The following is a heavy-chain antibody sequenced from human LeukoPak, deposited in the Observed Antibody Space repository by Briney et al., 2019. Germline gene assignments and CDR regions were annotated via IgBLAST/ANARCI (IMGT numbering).Heavy chain of an antibody. Sequence: SETLSLTCTVSGGSISSYYWIWIRQPPGKGLVWFGFIYYSGSTYYNPSLKSRVTISVDTSKNQFSLKLSSVTAADTAVYYCARDATTGNFDYWGQGTLVTVSS. V-gene: IGHV4-59*01. CDR2: IYYSGST. J-gene: IGHJ4*02. CDR1: GGSISSYY. CDR3: ARDATTGNFDY. D-gene: IGHD1-1*01.